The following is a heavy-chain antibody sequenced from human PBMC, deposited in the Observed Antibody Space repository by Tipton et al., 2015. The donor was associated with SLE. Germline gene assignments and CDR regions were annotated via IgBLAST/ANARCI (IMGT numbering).Heavy chain of an antibody. CDR2: IYHSGST. Sequence: TLSLTCAVYGGSLSGHYWSWVRQSPGKGLEWIGSIYHSGSTYYNPSLKSRVTISVDTSKEQFSLMLTSVTAADTAVYYCARHRGYSYGFDYWGQETVVTVSS. D-gene: IGHD5-18*01. CDR1: GGSLSGHY. J-gene: IGHJ4*02. V-gene: IGHV4-34*01. CDR3: ARHRGYSYGFDY.